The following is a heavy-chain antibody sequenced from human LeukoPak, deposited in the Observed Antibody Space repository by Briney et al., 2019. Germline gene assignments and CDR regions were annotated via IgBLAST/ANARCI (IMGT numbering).Heavy chain of an antibody. J-gene: IGHJ4*02. Sequence: SETLSLTCTVSGGSISSSSYYWGWIRQPPGKGLEWIGSIYHSGSTYYNPSLKSRVTISVDTSKNQFSLKLSSVTAADTAVYYCARWCSDDYVWGSYRHFDYWGQGTLVTVSS. CDR1: GGSISSSSYY. V-gene: IGHV4-39*07. CDR3: ARWCSDDYVWGSYRHFDY. CDR2: IYHSGST. D-gene: IGHD3-16*02.